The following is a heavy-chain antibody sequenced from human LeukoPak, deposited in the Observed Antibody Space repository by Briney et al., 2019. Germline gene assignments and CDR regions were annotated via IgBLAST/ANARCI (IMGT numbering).Heavy chain of an antibody. V-gene: IGHV3-74*01. CDR2: INERGTDS. Sequence: GGSLRLSCTASGFTFSGHWIHGVRQPPGLGLVWVSRINERGTDSIYEESVKSRFTISRDNAKNTVYLQMNSLRAEDTAVYYCVRAETLWTLDWWGQGTLVSVSS. CDR1: GFTFSGHW. J-gene: IGHJ4*02. D-gene: IGHD1-1*01. CDR3: VRAETLWTLDW.